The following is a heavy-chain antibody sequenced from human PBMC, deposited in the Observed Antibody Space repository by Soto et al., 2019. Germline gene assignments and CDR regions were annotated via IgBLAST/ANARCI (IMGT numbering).Heavy chain of an antibody. J-gene: IGHJ6*03. CDR3: AIPGRGNYGDFRPEDYYYYMDV. V-gene: IGHV1-46*03. D-gene: IGHD4-17*01. Sequence: ASVKVSCKASGYTFTSYYMHWVRQAPGQGLEWMGIINPSGGSTSYAQKFQGRVTMTRDTSTSTVYMELSSLRSEDTAVYYCAIPGRGNYGDFRPEDYYYYMDVWGKGTTVTVSS. CDR2: INPSGGST. CDR1: GYTFTSYY.